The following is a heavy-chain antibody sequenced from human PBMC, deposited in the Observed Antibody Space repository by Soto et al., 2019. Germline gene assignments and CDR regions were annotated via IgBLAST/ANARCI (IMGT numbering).Heavy chain of an antibody. CDR3: ARQKEVHGAEYYLGTYV. D-gene: IGHD3-10*01. J-gene: IGHJ6*02. V-gene: IGHV5-51*01. Sequence: ESLKIPCKGPGYSFTSYWIGWVRQRPGKGLEWMGSIYPGESDTRYSTFFQGQVTISAAKSIRTTYLPRSSLKAWDTAMYYCARQKEVHGAEYYLGTYVWGQGTTVTVS. CDR1: GYSFTSYW. CDR2: IYPGESDT.